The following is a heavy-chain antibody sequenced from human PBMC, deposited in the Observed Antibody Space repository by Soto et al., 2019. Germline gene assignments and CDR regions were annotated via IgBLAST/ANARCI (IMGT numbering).Heavy chain of an antibody. J-gene: IGHJ4*02. Sequence: PSVKVSCKASGYTFTNYGISLVRQAPVQGLELIVWINTYNCNTNHSQKLQGRVTITTDTSTSTSYIELMSLISDDTAVYYCSTNRTTSEYWGQGTQVTV. V-gene: IGHV1-18*01. CDR2: INTYNCNT. CDR1: GYTFTNYG. D-gene: IGHD1-26*01. CDR3: STNRTTSEY.